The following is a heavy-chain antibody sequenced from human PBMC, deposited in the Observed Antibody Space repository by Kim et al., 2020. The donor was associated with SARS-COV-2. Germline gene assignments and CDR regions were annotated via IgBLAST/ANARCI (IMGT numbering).Heavy chain of an antibody. D-gene: IGHD3-16*01. CDR3: ARDPPIGGTYYYYGMDV. Sequence: SVKVSCKASGGTFSSYAISWVRQAPGQGLEWMGRIIPILGIANYAQKFQGRVTITADKSTSTAYMELSSLRSEDTAVYYCARDPPIGGTYYYYGMDVWGQGTTVTVSS. V-gene: IGHV1-69*04. J-gene: IGHJ6*02. CDR1: GGTFSSYA. CDR2: IIPILGIA.